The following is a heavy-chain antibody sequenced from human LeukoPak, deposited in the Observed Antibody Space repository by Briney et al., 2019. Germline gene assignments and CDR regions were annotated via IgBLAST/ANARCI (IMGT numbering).Heavy chain of an antibody. Sequence: SETLSLTCTVSGGSISSSSYYWGWIRQPPGKGLEWIGYTHYSGSPNYNPSLKSRVTMSVDTSKNQFSLKLSSVTAADTAVYYCYYMDVWGKGTTVTISS. CDR1: GGSISSSSYY. J-gene: IGHJ6*03. CDR2: THYSGSP. CDR3: YYMDV. V-gene: IGHV4-61*05.